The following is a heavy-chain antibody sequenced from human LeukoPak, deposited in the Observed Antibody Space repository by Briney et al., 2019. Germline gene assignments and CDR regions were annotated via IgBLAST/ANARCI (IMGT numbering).Heavy chain of an antibody. V-gene: IGHV4-4*07. CDR2: IYTNVIT. J-gene: IGHJ4*02. CDR3: ARGRSLYFDY. CDR1: GGSISGYY. Sequence: PSQTLSLTCTVSGGSISGYYWNWIRQPAGKGLEWIGRIYTNVITNYNPSLKSRVTMSVDTSKNQFSLMLSSVTAADTAVYYCARGRSLYFDYWGQGTLVTVSS.